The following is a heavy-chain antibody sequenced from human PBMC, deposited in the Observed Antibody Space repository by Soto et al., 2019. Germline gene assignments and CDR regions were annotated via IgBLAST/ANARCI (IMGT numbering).Heavy chain of an antibody. CDR1: KFSFSGYW. J-gene: IGHJ5*02. V-gene: IGHV3-74*01. D-gene: IGHD1-26*01. CDR2: INPDGSRT. CDR3: ARVASGSYDWFDP. Sequence: QLVESGGDLVQPGGSLRLSCAASKFSFSGYWLHWVRQPPGKGLMWVSRINPDGSRTTYADSVKGRFTISRDNAKNTLFLQMNSLRAEATAVYYCARVASGSYDWFDPWGQGTLVTVSS.